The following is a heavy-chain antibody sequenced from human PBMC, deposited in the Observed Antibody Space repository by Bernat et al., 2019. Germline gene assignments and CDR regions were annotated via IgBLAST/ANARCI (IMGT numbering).Heavy chain of an antibody. Sequence: QVQLVESGGGVVQPGRSLRLSCAASGFTFSSYAMHWVRQAPGKGLEWVAVISYDGSNKYYADSVKGRFIISRDNSKNTLYLQMNSLRAEDTAVYYCARDARELRYYYYLDVWGKGTTVTVSS. J-gene: IGHJ6*03. D-gene: IGHD1-7*01. CDR1: GFTFSSYA. V-gene: IGHV3-30*01. CDR3: ARDARELRYYYYLDV. CDR2: ISYDGSNK.